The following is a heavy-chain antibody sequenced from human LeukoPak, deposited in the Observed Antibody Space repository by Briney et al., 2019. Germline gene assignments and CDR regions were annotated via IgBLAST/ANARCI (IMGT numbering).Heavy chain of an antibody. D-gene: IGHD3-3*01. Sequence: SETLSLTCTVSGGSLSSGSYYWSWIRQPAGKGLEWIGRIYTRGNTNYNPSLKSRVTMSVDTPKNEVSLKLTSVTAADTAVYFCARGGGTNDDFWSGYAYSFDYWGQGALVTVSS. CDR3: ARGGGTNDDFWSGYAYSFDY. V-gene: IGHV4-61*02. J-gene: IGHJ4*02. CDR1: GGSLSSGSYY. CDR2: IYTRGNT.